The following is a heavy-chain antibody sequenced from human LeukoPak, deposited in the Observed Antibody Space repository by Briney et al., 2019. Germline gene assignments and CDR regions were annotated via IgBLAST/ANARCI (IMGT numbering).Heavy chain of an antibody. Sequence: GGSLRLSCAASGSTFSSYWVHWVRQAPGKGLVWVSRINGEGTSTSYADSVKGRFTISRDNAKNTLYLQMNSLRAEDTAVYYCAGGDGYSSGWYGDAFDIWGQGTMVTVSS. D-gene: IGHD6-19*01. CDR3: AGGDGYSSGWYGDAFDI. CDR2: INGEGTST. J-gene: IGHJ3*02. V-gene: IGHV3-74*01. CDR1: GSTFSSYW.